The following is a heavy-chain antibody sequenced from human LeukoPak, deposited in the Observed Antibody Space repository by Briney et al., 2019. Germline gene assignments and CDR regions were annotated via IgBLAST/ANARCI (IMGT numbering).Heavy chain of an antibody. D-gene: IGHD3-16*02. CDR1: GYSFTSYW. J-gene: IGHJ4*02. CDR3: ARHPRYDYVWGSYRSGVHFDY. V-gene: IGHV5-10-1*01. CDR2: IDPSDSYT. Sequence: GESLKISCKGSGYSFTSYWISWVRQMPGKGLEWMGRIDPSDSYTNYSPSFQGHVTISADKSISTAYLQWSSLKASDTAMYYCARHPRYDYVWGSYRSGVHFDYWGQGTLVTVSS.